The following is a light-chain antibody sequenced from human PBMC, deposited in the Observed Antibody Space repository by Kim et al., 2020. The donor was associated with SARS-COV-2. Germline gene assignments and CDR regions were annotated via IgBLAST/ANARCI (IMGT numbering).Light chain of an antibody. V-gene: IGKV2-30*01. CDR2: KVS. CDR3: MQGTHWPFT. CDR1: QSLVYRDGNTY. J-gene: IGKJ3*01. Sequence: PASIACRSSQSLVYRDGNTYLNWFHQRPGQSPRRLIYKVSNRDAGGPDRFSGSGSGTDFTLQISRVEAEDVGVYYCMQGTHWPFTFGPGTKVDIK.